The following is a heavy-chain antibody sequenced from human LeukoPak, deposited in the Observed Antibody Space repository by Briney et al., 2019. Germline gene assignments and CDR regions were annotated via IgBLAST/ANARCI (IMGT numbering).Heavy chain of an antibody. CDR3: ARDLHYAFDI. J-gene: IGHJ3*02. CDR2: ISYNGGKT. V-gene: IGHV3-30*03. Sequence: GGSLRLSCAASGFSFSNYGMHWVRQAPGKGLEWVSVISYNGGKTDYADSVKGRFTISRDNAKNSLYLQMNSLRDEDTAVYYCARDLHYAFDIWGQGTMVTASS. D-gene: IGHD3-10*01. CDR1: GFSFSNYG.